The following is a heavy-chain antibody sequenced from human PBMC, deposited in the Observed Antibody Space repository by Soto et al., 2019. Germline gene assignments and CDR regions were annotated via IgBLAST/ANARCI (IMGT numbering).Heavy chain of an antibody. V-gene: IGHV3-23*01. CDR2: ISGSGGST. CDR3: AKGGPYYYNSSGYYDY. Sequence: EVQLLESGGGLVQPGGSLRLSCAASGFTFSSYAMSWVRQAPGKGLEWVSAISGSGGSTYYAYSVKGLFTISRDNSRYTLNLQMTRLRAEDTAVYYCAKGGPYYYNSSGYYDYWGQETLVTVSS. J-gene: IGHJ4*02. D-gene: IGHD3-22*01. CDR1: GFTFSSYA.